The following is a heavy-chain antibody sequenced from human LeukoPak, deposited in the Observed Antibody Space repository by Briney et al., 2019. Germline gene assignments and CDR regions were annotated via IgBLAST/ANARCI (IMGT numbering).Heavy chain of an antibody. J-gene: IGHJ6*03. Sequence: GGSLRLSCEASGFTFSNYVMTWVRQAPGKGLEWVSSISASAAMTYYADSVKGRFTVSRDNSKNTLYVQMNSLRAEDTAVYYCAKEGYSRGYYSYYYMDVWGKGTTVTVSS. CDR1: GFTFSNYV. V-gene: IGHV3-23*01. CDR3: AKEGYSRGYYSYYYMDV. CDR2: ISASAAMT. D-gene: IGHD6-13*01.